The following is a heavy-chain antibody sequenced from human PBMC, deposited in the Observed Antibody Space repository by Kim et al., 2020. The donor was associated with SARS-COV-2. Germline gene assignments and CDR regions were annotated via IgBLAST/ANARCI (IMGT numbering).Heavy chain of an antibody. CDR1: GGSISSSTSY. J-gene: IGHJ6*02. CDR2: TFYRGRT. CDR3: ARLSFHSGSDLLFHNMDV. D-gene: IGHD1-26*01. Sequence: PSETLSLTCTVSGGSISSSTSYWGWIRQTPGKGLEWIGSTFYRGRTYYDPSLRSRVTISVDTSKNQFSLNLGSVTAADTAVYYCARLSFHSGSDLLFHNMDVWGQGTTVTVSS. V-gene: IGHV4-39*01.